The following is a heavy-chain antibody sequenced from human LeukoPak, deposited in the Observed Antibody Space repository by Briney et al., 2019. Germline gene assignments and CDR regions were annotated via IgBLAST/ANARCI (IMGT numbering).Heavy chain of an antibody. Sequence: GRSLRLSCAASGFTFSSYGMHWVRQAPGKGLEWVAVISYDGSNKYYADSVKGRFTISRDNAKNSLYLQMNSLRAEDTAVYYCARDLVVVPAASVDYYYGMDVWGQGTTVTVSS. CDR2: ISYDGSNK. V-gene: IGHV3-30*03. D-gene: IGHD2-2*01. CDR1: GFTFSSYG. CDR3: ARDLVVVPAASVDYYYGMDV. J-gene: IGHJ6*02.